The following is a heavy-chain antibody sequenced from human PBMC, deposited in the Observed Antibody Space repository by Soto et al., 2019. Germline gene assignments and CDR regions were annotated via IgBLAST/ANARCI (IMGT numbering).Heavy chain of an antibody. CDR1: GFTFSSYG. CDR3: AKDQVPYSSGWYYFDY. D-gene: IGHD6-19*01. Sequence: GGSLRLSCAASGFTFSSYGMHWVRQAPGKGLEWVAVISYDGSNKYYADSVKGRFTISRDNSKNTLYLQMNSLRAEDTAVYYCAKDQVPYSSGWYYFDYWGQGTLVTVSS. J-gene: IGHJ4*02. CDR2: ISYDGSNK. V-gene: IGHV3-30*18.